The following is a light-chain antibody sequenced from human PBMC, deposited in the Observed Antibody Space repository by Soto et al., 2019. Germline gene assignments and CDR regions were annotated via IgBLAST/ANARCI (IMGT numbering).Light chain of an antibody. CDR1: SSNIGNNY. CDR3: GTWDSSPSLVV. J-gene: IGLJ2*01. V-gene: IGLV1-51*01. Sequence: QSVLTQPPSVSAAPGQKVTISCSGSSSNIGNNYVSWYQQLPGTAPKLLIYDXXXRPXXXPXRFSXXXXXXXXXXXXXXXXTGDEADYYCGTWDSSPSLVVFGGGTKLTVL. CDR2: DXX.